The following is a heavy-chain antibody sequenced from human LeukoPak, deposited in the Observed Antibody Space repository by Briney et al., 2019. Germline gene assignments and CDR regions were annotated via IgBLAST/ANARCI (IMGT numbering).Heavy chain of an antibody. J-gene: IGHJ4*02. CDR1: GGSISSYY. D-gene: IGHD3-22*01. Sequence: SETLSLTCTVSGGSISSYYWSWIRQPPGKGLEWIGYIYYSGSTNYNPSLKSRVTISVDTSKNQFSLKLRSVTAADTAVYYCAGGSSRYYYPVDYWGQGTLVTVSS. CDR2: IYYSGST. V-gene: IGHV4-59*01. CDR3: AGGSSRYYYPVDY.